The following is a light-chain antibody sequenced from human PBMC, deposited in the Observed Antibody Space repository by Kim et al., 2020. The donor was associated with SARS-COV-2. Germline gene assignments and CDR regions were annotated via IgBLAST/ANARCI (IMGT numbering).Light chain of an antibody. Sequence: GQIVTISCSGSSSNIGKYSVNWFQQLPGTAPKLLIFSNYQRPSGVPDRFSGSKFGTSGSLAISGLQSEDEADYYCATWDDSLSGWVFGGGTKVTVL. CDR3: ATWDDSLSGWV. J-gene: IGLJ3*02. V-gene: IGLV1-44*01. CDR2: SNY. CDR1: SSNIGKYS.